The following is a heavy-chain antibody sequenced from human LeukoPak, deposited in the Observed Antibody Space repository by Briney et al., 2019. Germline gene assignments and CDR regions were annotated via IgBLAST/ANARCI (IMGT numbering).Heavy chain of an antibody. Sequence: GGSLRLSCAASGFTFSSYSMNWVRQAPGKGLEWVSSISSSSSYIYYADSVKGRFTISRDNAKNSLYLQMNSLRAEDTAVYYCARAGFNYYFDYWGQGTLVTVSS. D-gene: IGHD1-20*01. V-gene: IGHV3-21*01. CDR1: GFTFSSYS. CDR3: ARAGFNYYFDY. J-gene: IGHJ4*02. CDR2: ISSSSSYI.